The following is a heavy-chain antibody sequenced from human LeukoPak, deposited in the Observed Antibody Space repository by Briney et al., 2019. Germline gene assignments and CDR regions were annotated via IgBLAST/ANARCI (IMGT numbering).Heavy chain of an antibody. J-gene: IGHJ4*02. Sequence: GGSLRLSCAASGFTLRSSGMHWVRQAPGKGLEWVAVIWSNGRNKYYGDSVRGRFTFSRDDSKNTLYLQMDSLRVEDTAVYYCARERVPFECLDYWGQGTLVTVSS. CDR2: IWSNGRNK. V-gene: IGHV3-33*01. D-gene: IGHD2-2*01. CDR1: GFTLRSSG. CDR3: ARERVPFECLDY.